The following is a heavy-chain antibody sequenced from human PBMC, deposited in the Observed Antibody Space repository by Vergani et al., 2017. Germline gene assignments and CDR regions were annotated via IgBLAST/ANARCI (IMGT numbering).Heavy chain of an antibody. D-gene: IGHD1-26*01. CDR3: ARLRQWEPPIGY. V-gene: IGHV4-38-2*01. J-gene: IGHJ4*02. CDR2: IYHSGST. Sequence: QVQLQESGPGLVKPSETLSLTCAVSGYSISRGYYWGWIRQPPGKGLEWIGSIYHSGSTYYNPSLKSRVTISVDTSKNQFSLKLSSVTAADTAVYYCARLRQWEPPIGYWGQGTLVTVSS. CDR1: GYSISRGYY.